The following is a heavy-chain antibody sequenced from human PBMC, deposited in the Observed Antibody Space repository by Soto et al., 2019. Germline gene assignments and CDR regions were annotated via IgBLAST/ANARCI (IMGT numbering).Heavy chain of an antibody. CDR3: ARLRIATNNYKWFDP. CDR2: IYVTGAV. J-gene: IGHJ5*02. V-gene: IGHV4-31*03. CDR1: GAALNSGNYY. Sequence: TRSLTCIVSGAALNSGNYYWSWIRQVPGKGLEWIGHIYVTGAVDYNPSLRDRITISQDTSERQFSLNLRLVTAADTAVYYCARLRIATNNYKWFDPWGQGTLVTVSS. D-gene: IGHD2-21*01.